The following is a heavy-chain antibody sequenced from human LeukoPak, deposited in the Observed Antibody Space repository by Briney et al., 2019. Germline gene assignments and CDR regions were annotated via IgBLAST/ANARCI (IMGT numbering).Heavy chain of an antibody. CDR1: GYTFTGYY. D-gene: IGHD6-19*01. CDR2: INPNSGGT. CDR3: ARDAVDIAVAGTFDH. Sequence: ASVKVSCKASGYTFTGYYMHWVRQAPGQGLEWMGWINPNSGGTNYAQKFQGRVTMTRDTSISTAYMELSRLRSDDTAVYYCARDAVDIAVAGTFDHWGQGTLVTVSS. J-gene: IGHJ4*02. V-gene: IGHV1-2*02.